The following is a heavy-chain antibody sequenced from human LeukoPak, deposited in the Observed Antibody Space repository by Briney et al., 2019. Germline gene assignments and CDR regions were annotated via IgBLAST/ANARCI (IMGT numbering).Heavy chain of an antibody. V-gene: IGHV3-30-3*01. Sequence: GGSLRLSCAASGFTFSSYAMHWVRQAPGKGLEWVAVISYDGSNKYYADSVKGRFTISRDNSKNTLYLQMNSLRAEDTAVYYCAREARLSSSPFDYWGQGTLVTVSS. CDR2: ISYDGSNK. CDR3: AREARLSSSPFDY. D-gene: IGHD6-6*01. CDR1: GFTFSSYA. J-gene: IGHJ4*02.